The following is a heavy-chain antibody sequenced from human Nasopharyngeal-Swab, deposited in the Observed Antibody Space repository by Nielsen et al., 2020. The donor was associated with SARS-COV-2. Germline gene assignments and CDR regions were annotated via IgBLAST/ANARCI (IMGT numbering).Heavy chain of an antibody. D-gene: IGHD2/OR15-2a*01. CDR2: IWYDGSNK. V-gene: IGHV3-33*01. J-gene: IGHJ3*02. CDR3: ARDRMRAIDAFDI. Sequence: VRQAPGKGLEWVAVIWYDGSNKYYADSVKGRFPISRDNSKNTLYLQMNSLRAEDTAVYYCARDRMRAIDAFDIWGQGTMVTVSS.